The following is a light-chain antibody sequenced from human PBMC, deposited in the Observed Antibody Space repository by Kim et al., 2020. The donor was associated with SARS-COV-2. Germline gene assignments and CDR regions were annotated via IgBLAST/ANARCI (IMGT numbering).Light chain of an antibody. V-gene: IGKV3-20*01. J-gene: IGKJ2*03. CDR2: GAS. CDR3: QQYGSSPMYS. CDR1: QSVGSSY. Sequence: PGEPATLSCRASQSVGSSYLAWYQQKPGQAPRLLIYGASSRATGIPDRFSGSGSGTDFTLTISRLEPEDFAVYYCQQYGSSPMYSFGQGTKLEI.